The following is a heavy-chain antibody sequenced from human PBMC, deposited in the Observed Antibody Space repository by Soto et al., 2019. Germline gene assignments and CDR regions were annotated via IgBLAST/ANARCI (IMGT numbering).Heavy chain of an antibody. Sequence: QITLKESGPTLVKPTQTLTLTCTFSGFSLSTSGVGVGWIRQPPGKALEWLALIYWDDDKRYSPSLKSRLTNTKDTTKTLDVLTMSIMAPVATVTYCCALRGWIAAAGPSTFDYWGQGTLVTVSS. CDR3: ALRGWIAAAGPSTFDY. J-gene: IGHJ4*02. V-gene: IGHV2-5*02. CDR1: GFSLSTSGVG. CDR2: IYWDDDK. D-gene: IGHD6-13*01.